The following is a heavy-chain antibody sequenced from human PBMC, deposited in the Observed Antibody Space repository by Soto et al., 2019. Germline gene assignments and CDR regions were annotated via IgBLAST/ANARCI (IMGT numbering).Heavy chain of an antibody. CDR2: INSDGSST. Sequence: GSLRLSCAASGFTFTGYWRHWVRQAPGMGLVWVSRINSDGSSTNYADSVKGRFTISRDNAKNMVYLQMNSLRAEDTAVYYCASGLVEYSSSWFDYWGQGTPVTVS. V-gene: IGHV3-74*01. CDR3: ASGLVEYSSSWFDY. D-gene: IGHD6-13*01. J-gene: IGHJ5*01. CDR1: GFTFTGYW.